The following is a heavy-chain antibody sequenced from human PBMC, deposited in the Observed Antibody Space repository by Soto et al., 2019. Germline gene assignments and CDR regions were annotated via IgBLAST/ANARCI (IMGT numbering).Heavy chain of an antibody. CDR2: IWYDGSKK. Sequence: QVQLVESGGGVVQPGRSLRLSCAASGFSSSSYGMHWVRQAPGKGLEWLAVIWYDGSKKYYADSVKGRFTVSRDNSENTLHLQMNSLTAEDTAVYYCARKDDYGDYAPGGYWGQGTLVIVSS. CDR1: GFSSSSYG. J-gene: IGHJ4*02. D-gene: IGHD4-17*01. V-gene: IGHV3-33*01. CDR3: ARKDDYGDYAPGGY.